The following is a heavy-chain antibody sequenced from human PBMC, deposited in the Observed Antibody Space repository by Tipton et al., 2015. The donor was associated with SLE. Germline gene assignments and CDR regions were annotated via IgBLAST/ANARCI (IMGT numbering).Heavy chain of an antibody. CDR1: GYTFTSYD. CDR2: MNPNSGNT. V-gene: IGHV1-8*01. CDR3: ARGRIAAAGKNGMDV. Sequence: QSGPEVKKPGASAKVSCKASGYTFTSYDINWVRQATGQGLEWMGWMNPNSGNTGYAQKFQGRVTMTRNTSISTAYMELSSLRSEDTAVYYCARGRIAAAGKNGMDVWGQGTTVTVSS. D-gene: IGHD6-13*01. J-gene: IGHJ6*02.